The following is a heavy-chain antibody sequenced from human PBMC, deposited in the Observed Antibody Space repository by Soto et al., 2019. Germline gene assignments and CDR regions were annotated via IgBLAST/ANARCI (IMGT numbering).Heavy chain of an antibody. Sequence: GASVKVSCKASGYTFTSYAMHWVRQAPGQRLEWMGWINAGNGNTKYSQKFQGRVTITRDTSASTAYMELSSLRSEDTAVYYCARVLVASNWFDTWGQATLVTVSS. CDR3: ARVLVASNWFDT. CDR1: GYTFTSYA. J-gene: IGHJ5*02. V-gene: IGHV1-3*01. CDR2: INAGNGNT.